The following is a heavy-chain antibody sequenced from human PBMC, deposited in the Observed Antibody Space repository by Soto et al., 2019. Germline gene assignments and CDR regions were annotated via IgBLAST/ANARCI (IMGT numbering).Heavy chain of an antibody. V-gene: IGHV3-23*01. Sequence: GGSLRLSCAASGFTFSSYAMSWVRQAPGKGLEWVSAISGSCGSTYYADSVKGRFTISRDNSKNTLFLQMNSLRAEDTAVYYCAKGKIYCSGGSCYSVIAFDIWGQGTMVTVSS. CDR1: GFTFSSYA. CDR3: AKGKIYCSGGSCYSVIAFDI. D-gene: IGHD2-15*01. CDR2: ISGSCGST. J-gene: IGHJ3*02.